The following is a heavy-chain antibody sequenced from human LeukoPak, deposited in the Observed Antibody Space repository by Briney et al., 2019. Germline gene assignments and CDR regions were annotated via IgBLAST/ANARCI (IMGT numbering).Heavy chain of an antibody. V-gene: IGHV1-18*01. D-gene: IGHD2-15*01. CDR1: GYTFTSYG. J-gene: IGHJ5*02. CDR3: VRDLTYCSGETCYSNWFDP. Sequence: GASVKVSCKASGYTFTSYGVTWVRQTPGQGLEWMGWISAYNGNTNYGQKLQGRVTMTTDTPTSTAYMELRSLRSDDTAIYYCVRDLTYCSGETCYSNWFDPWGQGTLVTVSS. CDR2: ISAYNGNT.